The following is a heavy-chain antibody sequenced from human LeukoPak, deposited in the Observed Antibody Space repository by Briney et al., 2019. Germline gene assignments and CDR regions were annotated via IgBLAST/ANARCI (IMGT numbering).Heavy chain of an antibody. CDR2: IDWDDDK. Sequence: SGPTLVNATQTLTLTCTFPGFSLSDSGMCVSWIRQPPGKALEWLARIDWDDDKYYSTSLKTRLTISKDTSKNQVVLTMTNMDPVDTAIYYCARIRSSGWSFDYWGQGTLVTVPS. CDR3: ARIRSSGWSFDY. J-gene: IGHJ4*02. CDR1: GFSLSDSGMC. D-gene: IGHD6-19*01. V-gene: IGHV2-70*11.